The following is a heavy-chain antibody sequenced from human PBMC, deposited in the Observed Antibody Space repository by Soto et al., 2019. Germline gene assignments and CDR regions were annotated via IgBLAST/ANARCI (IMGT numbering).Heavy chain of an antibody. CDR2: ISAYNGNT. D-gene: IGHD1-26*01. V-gene: IGHV1-18*01. CDR3: ARDLGGSYYAPVDY. CDR1: GYTFTSYG. Sequence: QVQLVQSGAEVKKPGASMKVSCKASGYTFTSYGISWVRQAPGQGLEWMGWISAYNGNTKYAQKLQGRVTTTTDTSRSTAYMELRSLRSDDTAVYYCARDLGGSYYAPVDYWGQGTLVTVSS. J-gene: IGHJ4*02.